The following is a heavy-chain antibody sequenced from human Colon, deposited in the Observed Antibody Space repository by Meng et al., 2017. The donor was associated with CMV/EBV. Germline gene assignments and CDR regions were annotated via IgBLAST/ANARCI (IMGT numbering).Heavy chain of an antibody. Sequence: GESLKISCAASGFRFSDYAIHWVRQAPGKGLEWVAVISYDGRNEYYADSLKGRFTISRDNSKSTLYLQIESLRVEDTAVYYCARPKTTMSVLRAFDVWSQGTMVTVSS. CDR2: ISYDGRNE. J-gene: IGHJ3*01. CDR3: ARPKTTMSVLRAFDV. V-gene: IGHV3-30*03. CDR1: GFRFSDYA. D-gene: IGHD4-11*01.